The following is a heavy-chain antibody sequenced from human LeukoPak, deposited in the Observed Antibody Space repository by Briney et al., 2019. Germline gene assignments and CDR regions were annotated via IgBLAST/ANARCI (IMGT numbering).Heavy chain of an antibody. CDR1: GGSISNGAYY. CDR2: IGYTGDT. CDR3: ARVAAATTNPRFDF. V-gene: IGHV4-31*03. J-gene: IGHJ4*02. D-gene: IGHD1-1*01. Sequence: SQTLSLTCTVSGGSISNGAYYWSWVRQLPEKGLDWIGYIGYTGDTYYNPSLRSRATISKDTSKTQFSLRLNSLTAADTAVYYCARVAAATTNPRFDFWGQGTLVTVSS.